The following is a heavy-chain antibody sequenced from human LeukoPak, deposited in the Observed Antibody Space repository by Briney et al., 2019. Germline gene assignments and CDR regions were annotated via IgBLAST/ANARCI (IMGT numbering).Heavy chain of an antibody. Sequence: SETLSLTCTVSGGSISSYYWSWIRQPPGKGLEWIGYIYYSGSTNYNPSLKSRVTISVDTSKNQFSLKLSSVAAADTAVYYCARDPNRWGWMMAFDIWGQGTMVTVSS. J-gene: IGHJ3*02. CDR2: IYYSGST. CDR1: GGSISSYY. CDR3: ARDPNRWGWMMAFDI. D-gene: IGHD4-23*01. V-gene: IGHV4-59*01.